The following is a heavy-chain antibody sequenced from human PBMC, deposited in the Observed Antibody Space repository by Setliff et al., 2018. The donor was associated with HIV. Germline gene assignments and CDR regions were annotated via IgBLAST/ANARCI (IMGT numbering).Heavy chain of an antibody. CDR3: ARSNLEPTSRLFDP. J-gene: IGHJ5*02. Sequence: SETLSLTCTVSGSSISSNYYWAWIRQAPGKGLEWIGCIDASASTYYIPSLKSRATISIDTSKNQLSLKLRSVTAADTAVYYCARSNLEPTSRLFDPWGPGTLVTVSS. D-gene: IGHD1-1*01. V-gene: IGHV4-38-2*02. CDR1: GSSISSNYY. CDR2: IDASAST.